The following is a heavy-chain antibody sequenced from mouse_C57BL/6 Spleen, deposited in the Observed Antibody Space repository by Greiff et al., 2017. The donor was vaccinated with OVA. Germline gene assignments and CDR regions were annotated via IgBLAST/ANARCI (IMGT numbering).Heavy chain of an antibody. D-gene: IGHD1-1*01. CDR3: ARDHYYGSISTWFAY. Sequence: VQLKESGPELVKPGASVKIPCKASGYTFTDYNMDWVKQSHGKSLEWIGDINPNNGGTIYNQKFKGKATLTVDKSSSTAYMELRSLTSEDTAVYYCARDHYYGSISTWFAYWGQGTLFTVSA. CDR2: INPNNGGT. CDR1: GYTFTDYN. V-gene: IGHV1-18*01. J-gene: IGHJ3*01.